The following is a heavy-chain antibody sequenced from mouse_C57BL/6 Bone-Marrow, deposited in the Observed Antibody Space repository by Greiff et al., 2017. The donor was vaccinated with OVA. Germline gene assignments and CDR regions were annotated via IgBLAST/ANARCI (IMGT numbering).Heavy chain of an antibody. V-gene: IGHV5-6*02. CDR1: GFTFSSYG. J-gene: IGHJ2*01. Sequence: EVMLVESGGDLVKPGGSLKLSCAASGFTFSSYGMSWVRQTPDKRLEWVATISSGGSYTYYPDSVKGRFTISRDNAKNTLYLQMSRLKSEDTAMYYSARQGYGNYPDYWGQGTTLTVSS. CDR3: ARQGYGNYPDY. D-gene: IGHD2-1*01. CDR2: ISSGGSYT.